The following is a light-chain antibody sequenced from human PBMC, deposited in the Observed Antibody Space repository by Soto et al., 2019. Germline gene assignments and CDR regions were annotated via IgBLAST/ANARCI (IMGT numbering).Light chain of an antibody. CDR1: QSISTY. J-gene: IGKJ2*01. CDR2: GVS. CDR3: QQSFSTLKYT. V-gene: IGKV1-39*01. Sequence: DLQMTQSPSSLSASVGDTVTITCRASQSISTYLNWYQHKPGKAPDLLIYGVSSLESGVPSRFSASGSGTEFTLTISSLQPEDFATYYCQQSFSTLKYTFGQGTNLEI.